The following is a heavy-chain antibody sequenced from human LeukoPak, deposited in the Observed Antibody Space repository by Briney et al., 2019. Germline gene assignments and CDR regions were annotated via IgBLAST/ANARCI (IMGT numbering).Heavy chain of an antibody. CDR1: GGSISSGGHS. CDR2: IYHSGSGST. Sequence: PSETLSLTCTVSGGSISSGGHSWSWIRQPPGKGLEWIGYIYHSGSGSTYYNPSLKSRVTISIDKSKNQFFLKLNSVTAADTAVYYCARINDFWSGPTLDVWGQGTTVTVS. J-gene: IGHJ6*02. D-gene: IGHD3-3*01. CDR3: ARINDFWSGPTLDV. V-gene: IGHV4-30-2*01.